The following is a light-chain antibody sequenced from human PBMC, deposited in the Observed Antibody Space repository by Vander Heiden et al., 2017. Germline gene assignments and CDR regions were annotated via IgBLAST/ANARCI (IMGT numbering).Light chain of an antibody. CDR3: QQSSSFPRT. Sequence: DIQMTQSPSSLCASVGDRVTISWRLTHDISNWLAWYQQKPGEAPKLLIYLTSSIQSGVPSRFRGGGSGTHFTLTINSLQPDDFATYYCQQSSSFPRTFGGGTKVEMK. V-gene: IGKV1-12*01. J-gene: IGKJ4*01. CDR2: LTS. CDR1: HDISNW.